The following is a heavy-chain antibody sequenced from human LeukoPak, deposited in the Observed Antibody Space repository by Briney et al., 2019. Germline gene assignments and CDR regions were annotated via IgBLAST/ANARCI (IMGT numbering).Heavy chain of an antibody. CDR2: ISSSRIYI. J-gene: IGHJ3*02. D-gene: IGHD6-19*01. Sequence: PGGSLTLSCPASGFTFSSYSMNWVRQAAGKGMEWVSSISSSRIYIYYADSVKDRFTIHRDKPKKSVHLQMNSLRAEDTAVYYCARGASVVAGSDNAFDIWGQGTMVTVSS. CDR3: ARGASVVAGSDNAFDI. CDR1: GFTFSSYS. V-gene: IGHV3-21*01.